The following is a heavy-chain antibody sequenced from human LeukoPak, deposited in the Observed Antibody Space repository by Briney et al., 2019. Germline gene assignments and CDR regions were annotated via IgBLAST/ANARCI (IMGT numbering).Heavy chain of an antibody. CDR2: ISAYNGNT. D-gene: IGHD3-22*01. V-gene: IGHV1-18*01. Sequence: GASVKVSCKASGYTFTSYGISWVRQAPGQGLEWMGWISAYNGNTNYAQKLQGGVTMTTDTSTSTAYMELRSLRSDDTAVYYCAREAVGDYYVSSGYRYYFDYWGQGTLVTVSS. J-gene: IGHJ4*02. CDR1: GYTFTSYG. CDR3: AREAVGDYYVSSGYRYYFDY.